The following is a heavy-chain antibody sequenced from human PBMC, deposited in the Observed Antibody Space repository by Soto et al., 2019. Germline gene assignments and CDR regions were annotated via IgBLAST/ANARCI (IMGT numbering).Heavy chain of an antibody. Sequence: SGPTLVNPTETLTLTCTVSGFSLSNARMGVSWIRQPPGKALEWLAHIFSSDEKSYSTSLKSRLTISKDTSKSQVVLTMTNMDPVDTATYYCARLVGSGYDSDGETIDYWGQGTLVTSPQ. J-gene: IGHJ4*02. CDR2: IFSSDEK. CDR1: GFSLSNARMG. V-gene: IGHV2-26*01. CDR3: ARLVGSGYDSDGETIDY. D-gene: IGHD5-12*01.